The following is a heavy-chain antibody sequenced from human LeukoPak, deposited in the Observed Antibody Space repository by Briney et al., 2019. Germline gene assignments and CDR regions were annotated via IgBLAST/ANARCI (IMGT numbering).Heavy chain of an antibody. D-gene: IGHD3-10*01. CDR1: GFTFSSYA. CDR2: ISYDGSNK. J-gene: IGHJ4*02. Sequence: PGRSLRLSCAASGFTFSSYAMHWVRQAPGKGLEWVAVISYDGSNKYYADSVKGRFTISRDNSKNTLYLQMNSLRAEDTAVYYCARAPPRTYGSGSYLFGLDDYWGQGTLVTVSS. CDR3: ARAPPRTYGSGSYLFGLDDY. V-gene: IGHV3-30*04.